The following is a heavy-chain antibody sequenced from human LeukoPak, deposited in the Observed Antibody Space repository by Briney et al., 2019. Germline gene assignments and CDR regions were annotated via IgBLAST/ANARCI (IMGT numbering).Heavy chain of an antibody. V-gene: IGHV3-7*01. CDR2: IKQDGSEK. J-gene: IGHJ4*02. CDR3: ANGGYYYDSSGYYYSQPPNDY. CDR1: GFTFSSYW. D-gene: IGHD3-22*01. Sequence: PGGSLRLSCAASGFTFSSYWMSWVRQAPGKGLEWVANIKQDGSEKYYVDSVKGRFTISRDNAKNSLYLQMNSLRAEDTAVYYCANGGYYYDSSGYYYSQPPNDYWGQGTLVTVSS.